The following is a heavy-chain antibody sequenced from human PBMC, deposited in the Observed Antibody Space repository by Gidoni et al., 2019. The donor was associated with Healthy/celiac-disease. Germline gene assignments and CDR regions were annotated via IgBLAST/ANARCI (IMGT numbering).Heavy chain of an antibody. CDR1: SYG. Sequence: SYGMHWVRQAPGTGLEWVAVISYDGSNKYYADSVKGRFTISRDNSKNTLYLQMNSLRAEDTAVYYCAKDPMSYYDILTGMENWGQGTLVTVSS. CDR2: ISYDGSNK. D-gene: IGHD3-9*01. CDR3: AKDPMSYYDILTGMEN. V-gene: IGHV3-30*18. J-gene: IGHJ4*02.